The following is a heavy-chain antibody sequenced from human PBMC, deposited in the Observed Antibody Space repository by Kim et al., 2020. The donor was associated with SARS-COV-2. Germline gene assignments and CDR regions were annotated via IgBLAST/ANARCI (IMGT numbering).Heavy chain of an antibody. D-gene: IGHD3-22*01. J-gene: IGHJ6*02. CDR3: AITAPFHYYDSSGYGMDV. Sequence: SRVTISVDTSKNQFSLKLSSVTAADTAVYYCAITAPFHYYDSSGYGMDVWGQGTTVTVSS. V-gene: IGHV4-39*01.